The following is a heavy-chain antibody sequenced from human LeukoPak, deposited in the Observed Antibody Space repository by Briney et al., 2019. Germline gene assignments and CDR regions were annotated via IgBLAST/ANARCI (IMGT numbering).Heavy chain of an antibody. Sequence: ASVKVSCKASGYTFTSYDINWVRQATGQGHEWMGWMNPNSGNTGYAQKFQGRVTMTRNTSISTAYMELSSLRSEDTAVYYCARGGYYDFWSGYYYYYFDYWGQGTLVTVSS. CDR1: GYTFTSYD. D-gene: IGHD3-3*01. CDR3: ARGGYYDFWSGYYYYYFDY. V-gene: IGHV1-8*01. J-gene: IGHJ4*02. CDR2: MNPNSGNT.